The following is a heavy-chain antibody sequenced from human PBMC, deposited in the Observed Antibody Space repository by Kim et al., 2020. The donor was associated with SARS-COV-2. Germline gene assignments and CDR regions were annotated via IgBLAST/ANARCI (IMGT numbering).Heavy chain of an antibody. D-gene: IGHD6-13*01. V-gene: IGHV3-30*02. Sequence: YYADSVKGRFTISRDNSKNTLYLQMNSLRAEDTAVYYCAKDGAAAGSFDYWGQGTLVTVSS. CDR3: AKDGAAAGSFDY. J-gene: IGHJ4*02.